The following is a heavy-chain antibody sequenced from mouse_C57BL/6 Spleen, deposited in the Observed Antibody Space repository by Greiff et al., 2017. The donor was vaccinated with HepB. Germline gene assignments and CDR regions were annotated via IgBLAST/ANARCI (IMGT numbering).Heavy chain of an antibody. J-gene: IGHJ1*03. CDR3: ARSRYGSSYWYFDV. CDR2: INPSSGYT. Sequence: QVQLQQSGAELARPGASVKMSCKASGYTFTSYTMHWVKQRPGQGLEWIGYINPSSGYTKYNQKFKDKATLTADKSSSTADMQLNSLTSEDSAVYYCARSRYGSSYWYFDVWGTGTTVTVSS. V-gene: IGHV1-4*01. CDR1: GYTFTSYT. D-gene: IGHD1-1*01.